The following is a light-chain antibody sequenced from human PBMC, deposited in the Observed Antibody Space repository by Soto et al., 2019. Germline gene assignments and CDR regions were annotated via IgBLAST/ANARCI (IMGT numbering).Light chain of an antibody. CDR1: QSISTY. J-gene: IGKJ2*03. V-gene: IGKV3-11*01. CDR3: QQRCS. Sequence: EMVLTQSPATLSLSPGERATLSCRAAQSISTYLAWYQQKPGQGPRLLIYAASKRAIGIPARFIGSGSGTVFTLTISSRETEDFAVDHCQQRCSFGHGTKLEI. CDR2: AAS.